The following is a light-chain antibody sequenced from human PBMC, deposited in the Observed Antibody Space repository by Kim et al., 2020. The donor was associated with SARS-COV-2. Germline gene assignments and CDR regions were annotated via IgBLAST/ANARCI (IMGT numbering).Light chain of an antibody. CDR2: LNSDGSH. CDR1: SGNSSYA. Sequence: ASVKPTCTLSSGNSSYAIAWHQQQPEKGPRYLMKLNSDGSHSKGDGIPDRFSGSSSGAERYLTISSLQSEDEADYYCQTWGTGNWVFGGGTQLTVL. J-gene: IGLJ3*02. V-gene: IGLV4-69*01. CDR3: QTWGTGNWV.